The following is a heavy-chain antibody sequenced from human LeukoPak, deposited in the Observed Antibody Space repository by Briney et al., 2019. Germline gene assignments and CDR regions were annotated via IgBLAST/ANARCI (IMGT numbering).Heavy chain of an antibody. CDR1: GYIFTGYY. D-gene: IGHD3-16*01. CDR3: ARSTSAYDAFDI. Sequence: ASVKVSCKASGYIFTGYYMHWVRQAPGQGLEWMGWINPNSGGTNYAQKFQGRVTMTRDTSISTAYMELSRLRSDDTAVYYCARSTSAYDAFDIWGQGTMVTVSS. J-gene: IGHJ3*02. V-gene: IGHV1-2*02. CDR2: INPNSGGT.